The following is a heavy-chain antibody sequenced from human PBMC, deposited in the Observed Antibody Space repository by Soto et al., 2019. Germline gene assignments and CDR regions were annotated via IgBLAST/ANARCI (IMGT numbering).Heavy chain of an antibody. CDR1: GVSVSSAGYY. J-gene: IGHJ6*02. V-gene: IGHV4-31*03. Sequence: QVQLQESGPGLVKPSQTLSLTCTVSGVSVSSAGYYWTWIRQHPGKGLERMGYISYSGSTYYNPSLKSRMPKSLDTSNSQFSLKLSSVTAAYTAVYYCVRFVNYYYYGVDVWGQGTTVTVSS. D-gene: IGHD2-21*01. CDR3: VRFVNYYYYGVDV. CDR2: ISYSGST.